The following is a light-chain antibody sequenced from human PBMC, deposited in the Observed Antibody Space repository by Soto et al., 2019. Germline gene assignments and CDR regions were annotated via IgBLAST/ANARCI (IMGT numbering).Light chain of an antibody. CDR1: QGISSA. CDR2: DAS. Sequence: AIQLTQSPSSLSASVGDRVTITCRASQGISSALAWYQQKPGKAPKLLIYDASSLESGVTSRFTGSRSGTDFTLTISSLQPEDFATYYCQQFNSYPITFGQGTRLEIK. V-gene: IGKV1-13*02. CDR3: QQFNSYPIT. J-gene: IGKJ5*01.